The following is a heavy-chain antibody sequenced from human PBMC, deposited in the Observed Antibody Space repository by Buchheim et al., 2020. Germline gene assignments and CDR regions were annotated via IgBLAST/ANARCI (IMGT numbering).Heavy chain of an antibody. V-gene: IGHV3-30*19. CDR1: GFTFSSYG. CDR3: ARDLTGSSGSPYYFDY. J-gene: IGHJ4*02. Sequence: QVQLVESGGGVVQPGRSLRLSCAASGFTFSSYGMHWVRQAPGKGLEWVAVISYDGSNKYYADSVKGRLTISRDNSKNPMYLQMNSLRAEDTAVYYCARDLTGSSGSPYYFDYWGQGTL. CDR2: ISYDGSNK. D-gene: IGHD6-19*01.